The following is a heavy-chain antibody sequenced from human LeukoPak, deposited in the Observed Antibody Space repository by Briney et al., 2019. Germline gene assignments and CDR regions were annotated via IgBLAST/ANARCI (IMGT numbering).Heavy chain of an antibody. V-gene: IGHV1-8*03. Sequence: ASVKVSCKASGYTFTSYDINWVRQATGQGLEWMGWMNPNSGNTGYAQKFQGRVTITRNTSISTAYMELSSLRSEDTAVYYCASRASGARIQLWLDYWGQGTLVTVSS. J-gene: IGHJ4*02. D-gene: IGHD5-18*01. CDR2: MNPNSGNT. CDR1: GYTFTSYD. CDR3: ASRASGARIQLWLDY.